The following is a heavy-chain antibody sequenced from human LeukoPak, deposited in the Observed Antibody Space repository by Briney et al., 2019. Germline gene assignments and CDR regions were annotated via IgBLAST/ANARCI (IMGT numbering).Heavy chain of an antibody. D-gene: IGHD2-2*01. CDR2: IQYDGNNK. V-gene: IGHV3-30*02. Sequence: GGSLRLSCAASGFTFSKYGMHWVRQAPGRGLEWLTFIQYDGNNKYYSDSVKGRFTISRDSSKNTLFLQMNSLRAEDTAVYYCARDEDERCSSTSCPKFDYWGQGTLVTVSS. CDR3: ARDEDERCSSTSCPKFDY. J-gene: IGHJ4*02. CDR1: GFTFSKYG.